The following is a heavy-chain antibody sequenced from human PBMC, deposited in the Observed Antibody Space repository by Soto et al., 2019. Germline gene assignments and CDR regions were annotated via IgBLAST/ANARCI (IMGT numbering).Heavy chain of an antibody. CDR2: IYYSGST. V-gene: IGHV4-59*01. D-gene: IGHD4-17*01. Sequence: PSETLSLTCTVSGDSISSYYWSWIRQPPGKGLEWIGYIYYSGSTNYNPSLKSRVTISVDTSKNQFSLKLSSVTVADTAVYYCARSNGDYGDYWSQGTQVTVSS. CDR1: GDSISSYY. J-gene: IGHJ4*02. CDR3: ARSNGDYGDY.